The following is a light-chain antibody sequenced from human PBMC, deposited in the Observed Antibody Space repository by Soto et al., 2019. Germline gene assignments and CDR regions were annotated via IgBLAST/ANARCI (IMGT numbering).Light chain of an antibody. V-gene: IGKV1-5*03. CDR2: KAS. CDR3: QQYNESPWT. CDR1: QSINSW. J-gene: IGKJ1*01. Sequence: DIQMTQSPSTLSASVGDRVTITCRASQSINSWLAWYQQKPGKAPNLLIYKASSLESGVPSRFSGSGSGTEFSLTISSRQPDDFATYYCQQYNESPWTFGQGTKVEIK.